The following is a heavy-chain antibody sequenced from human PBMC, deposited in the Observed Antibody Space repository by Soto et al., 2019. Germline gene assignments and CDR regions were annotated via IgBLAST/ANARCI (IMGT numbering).Heavy chain of an antibody. CDR2: ISHDGSSK. CDR1: GFSFTTDV. V-gene: IGHV3-30*18. Sequence: QVQLVESGGGVVQPGRSQRLSCAASGFSFTTDVMHWVRQAPGKGLACVAVISHDGSSKYYGGAVKGRFTVSRDTSKNSVYLEMNSLRPGDTAVYYCAKGLVAIVVTTVPRDAFNIWGQGPMVTVSS. J-gene: IGHJ3*02. D-gene: IGHD1-26*01. CDR3: AKGLVAIVVTTVPRDAFNI.